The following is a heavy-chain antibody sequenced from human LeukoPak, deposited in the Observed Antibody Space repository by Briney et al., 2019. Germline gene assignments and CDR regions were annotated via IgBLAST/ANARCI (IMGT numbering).Heavy chain of an antibody. CDR1: GYSISSGYY. CDR3: ARANYYGSGSYISRGQIFDY. CDR2: IYHSGST. V-gene: IGHV4-38-2*02. Sequence: KPSETLSLTCTVSGYSISSGYYWASIRQPPGKGLEWIGSIYHSGSTYYNPSLKSRVTISIDTSKNQFSLKLSSVTAADTAVYYCARANYYGSGSYISRGQIFDYWGQGTLVTVSS. J-gene: IGHJ4*02. D-gene: IGHD3-10*01.